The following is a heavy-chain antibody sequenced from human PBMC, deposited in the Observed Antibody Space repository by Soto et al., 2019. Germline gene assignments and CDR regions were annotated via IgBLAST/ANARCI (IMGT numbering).Heavy chain of an antibody. Sequence: QLVESGGGLVQPGKSLRISCVASGFTFDDHTMHWVRQAPGRGLEWVSCISWNSGIIGYADSVKGRFTISRDNAKNSRYLRMDRPRPEDTAVYYCTKDTHSPSGYFAALDVWGQGTKVTVSS. CDR3: TKDTHSPSGYFAALDV. V-gene: IGHV3-9*01. CDR2: ISWNSGII. D-gene: IGHD3-22*01. J-gene: IGHJ3*01. CDR1: GFTFDDHT.